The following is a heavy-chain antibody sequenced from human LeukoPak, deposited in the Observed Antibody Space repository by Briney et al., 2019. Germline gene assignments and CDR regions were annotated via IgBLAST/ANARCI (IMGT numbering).Heavy chain of an antibody. CDR1: GFTFSSYW. Sequence: PGGSLRLSCAASGFTFSSYWMHWFRQAPGKGLVWVSRINSDGSSTSYADSVKGRFTISRDNAKNTLYLQMNSLRAEDTAVYYCARGTLGYCSGGSCPTYYSYYYMDVWGKGTTVTVSS. V-gene: IGHV3-74*01. D-gene: IGHD2-15*01. J-gene: IGHJ6*03. CDR3: ARGTLGYCSGGSCPTYYSYYYMDV. CDR2: INSDGSST.